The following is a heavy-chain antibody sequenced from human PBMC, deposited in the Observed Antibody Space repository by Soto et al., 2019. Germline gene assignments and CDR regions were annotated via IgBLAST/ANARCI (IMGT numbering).Heavy chain of an antibody. CDR3: ARDLRREYFDY. V-gene: IGHV3-66*01. J-gene: IGHJ4*02. D-gene: IGHD1-26*01. Sequence: EVQLVASGGGLVQPGGSLRLSCAASGFTVSSNYMSWVRQAPGKGLEWVSVIYSGGSTYYADSVKGRFTISRDNSKNTLYLQMNSLRAEDTAVYYCARDLRREYFDYWGQGTLVTVSS. CDR1: GFTVSSNY. CDR2: IYSGGST.